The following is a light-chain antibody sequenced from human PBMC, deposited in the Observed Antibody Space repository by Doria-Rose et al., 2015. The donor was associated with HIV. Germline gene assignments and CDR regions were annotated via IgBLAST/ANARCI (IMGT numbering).Light chain of an antibody. J-gene: IGKJ4*01. V-gene: IGKV1-27*01. CDR2: AAS. Sequence: DIQMTQSPYSLSASVGDRVTITCRASQGISNFLAWYQQKPGRVPKLLIYAASTLQSGVPSRFSGSGSGTDFSLTISTLQPEDVAIYYCQNYNSAPLTFGGGSKVEIK. CDR3: QNYNSAPLT. CDR1: QGISNF.